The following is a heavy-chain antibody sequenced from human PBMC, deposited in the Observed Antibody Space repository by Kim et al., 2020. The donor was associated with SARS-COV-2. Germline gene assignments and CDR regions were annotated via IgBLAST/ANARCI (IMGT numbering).Heavy chain of an antibody. V-gene: IGHV4-31*03. D-gene: IGHD3-10*01. CDR1: GGSIISGGYY. Sequence: SETLSLTCTVSGGSIISGGYYWTWIRQYPGKGLEWIGYIHYRGSTYYNPSLKSRTTISVDTSKNQVSLKLTSVTAADTAVYYCARDWAGSKSNYYCIDV. J-gene: IGHJ6*03. CDR2: IHYRGST. CDR3: ARDWAGSKSNYYCIDV.